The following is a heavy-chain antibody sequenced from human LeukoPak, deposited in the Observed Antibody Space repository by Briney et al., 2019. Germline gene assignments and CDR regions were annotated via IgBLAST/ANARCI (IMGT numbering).Heavy chain of an antibody. CDR2: INPNSGGT. V-gene: IGHV1-2*04. CDR3: ALLGAAAGTDLNDAFDI. J-gene: IGHJ3*02. D-gene: IGHD6-13*01. Sequence: WASVKVSCKASGYTFTGYYMHWVRQAPGQGLEWMGWINPNSGGTNYAQRFQGWVTMTRDTSISTAYMELSRLRSDDTAVYYCALLGAAAGTDLNDAFDIWGQGTMVTVSS. CDR1: GYTFTGYY.